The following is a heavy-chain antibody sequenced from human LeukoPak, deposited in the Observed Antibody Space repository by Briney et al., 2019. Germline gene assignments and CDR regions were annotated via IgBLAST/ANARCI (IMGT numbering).Heavy chain of an antibody. CDR1: GGSISNYY. Sequence: PSETLSLTCTVSGGSISNYYWSWIRQPPGKGLEWIGFISYSGSTNYNPSLKSRITISVDMSKNQFSLKVRSVTAADTAVYYCARGPYVWGQGTMVTVSS. V-gene: IGHV4-59*01. CDR3: ARGPYV. CDR2: ISYSGST. J-gene: IGHJ3*01.